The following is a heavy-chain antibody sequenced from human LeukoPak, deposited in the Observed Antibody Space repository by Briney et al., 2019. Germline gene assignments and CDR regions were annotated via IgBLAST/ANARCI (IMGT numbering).Heavy chain of an antibody. CDR2: IYSGGST. V-gene: IGHV3-53*01. CDR3: ARDWGGADYYYGMDV. CDR1: GFTFSSYA. J-gene: IGHJ6*02. D-gene: IGHD1-26*01. Sequence: GGSLRLSCAASGFTFSSYAMSWVRQAPGKGLEWVSVIYSGGSTYYADSVKGRFTISRDNSKNTLYLQMNSLRAEDTAVYYCARDWGGADYYYGMDVWGQGTTVTVSS.